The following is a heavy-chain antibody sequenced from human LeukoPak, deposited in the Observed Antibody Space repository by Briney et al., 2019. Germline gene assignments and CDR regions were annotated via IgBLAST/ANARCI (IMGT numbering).Heavy chain of an antibody. CDR2: IWYGGSNK. CDR1: GFTFSSYG. D-gene: IGHD5-24*01. Sequence: GGSLRLSCAASGFTFSSYGMHWVRQAPGKGLEWVAVIWYGGSNKYYADSVKGRFTISRDNSKNTLYLQMNSLRAEDTAVYYCAKDLEMYGNYYYYYMDVWGKGTTVTVSS. J-gene: IGHJ6*03. CDR3: AKDLEMYGNYYYYYMDV. V-gene: IGHV3-30*02.